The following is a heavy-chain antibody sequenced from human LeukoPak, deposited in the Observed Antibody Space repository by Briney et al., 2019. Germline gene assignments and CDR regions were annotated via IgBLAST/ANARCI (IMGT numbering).Heavy chain of an antibody. CDR3: ARGDRQGNYPYYYMDV. CDR2: IGTAGDT. J-gene: IGHJ6*03. V-gene: IGHV3-13*01. Sequence: PGGSLRLSCAASGLTFSSYDMHWVRQATGKGLEWVSAIGTAGDTYYPGSMKGRFTISRENAKNSLYLQMNSLRAGDTAVYYCARGDRQGNYPYYYMDVWGKGTTVTVSS. D-gene: IGHD1-7*01. CDR1: GLTFSSYD.